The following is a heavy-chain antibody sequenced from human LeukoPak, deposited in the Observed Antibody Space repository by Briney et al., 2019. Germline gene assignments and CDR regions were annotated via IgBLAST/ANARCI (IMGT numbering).Heavy chain of an antibody. CDR1: GYTFTGYY. CDR3: ARDLLIVTTITSYYYYGMDV. J-gene: IGHJ6*02. Sequence: GASVKVSCKASGYTFTGYYMHWVRQAPGQGLEWMGWINPNSGGTNYAQKFQGRVTMTRDTSISTAYMELSRLRSDDTAVYYCARDLLIVTTITSYYYYGMDVWGQGTTVTVSS. D-gene: IGHD5-12*01. CDR2: INPNSGGT. V-gene: IGHV1-2*02.